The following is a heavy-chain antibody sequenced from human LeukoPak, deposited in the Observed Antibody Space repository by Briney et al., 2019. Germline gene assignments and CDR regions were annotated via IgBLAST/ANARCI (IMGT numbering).Heavy chain of an antibody. CDR1: GYTFTSYD. D-gene: IGHD6-19*01. CDR2: MNPNSGNT. CDR3: ARGYSSGWLQDYYYYMDV. V-gene: IGHV1-8*01. J-gene: IGHJ6*03. Sequence: GASVKVSCKASGYTFTSYDINWVRQATGQGLEWMGWMNPNSGNTGYVQKFQGRVTMTRNTSIRTAYMELSSLRSEDTAVYYCARGYSSGWLQDYYYYMDVWGKGTTVTVSS.